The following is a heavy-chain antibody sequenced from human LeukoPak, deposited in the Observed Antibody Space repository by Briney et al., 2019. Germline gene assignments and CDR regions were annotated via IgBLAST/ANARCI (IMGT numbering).Heavy chain of an antibody. CDR1: GGSMNSYD. CDR2: IQYGGST. V-gene: IGHV4-59*01. CDR3: ARSHGLY. Sequence: PLETLSLTCSVSGGSMNSYDWGWIRQPPGKGLEWIGYIQYGGSTKYNPSLRSRVTISLDTPKSQFSLKLSSVTAADTAVYYCARSHGLYWGQGTLVSVSS. J-gene: IGHJ4*02.